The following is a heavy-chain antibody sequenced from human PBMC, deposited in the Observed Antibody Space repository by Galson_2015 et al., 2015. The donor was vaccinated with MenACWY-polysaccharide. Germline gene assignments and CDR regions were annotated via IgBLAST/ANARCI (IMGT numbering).Heavy chain of an antibody. J-gene: IGHJ4*02. CDR3: ARSVTVTRGFPLDR. CDR1: GITVGDAY. V-gene: IGHV3-66*02. D-gene: IGHD4-17*01. Sequence: SLRLFCAISGITVGDAYMSWVRQAPGKGLEWVSIMYAGGAAYDAESVKGRFTISRDSSRNTVPLQMESLRPEDTAVYYWARSVTVTRGFPLDRWGQGTRVTVSS. CDR2: MYAGGAA.